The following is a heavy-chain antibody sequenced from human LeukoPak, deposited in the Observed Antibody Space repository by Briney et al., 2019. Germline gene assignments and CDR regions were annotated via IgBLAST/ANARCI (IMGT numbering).Heavy chain of an antibody. J-gene: IGHJ3*02. CDR1: GYTLTELS. Sequence: GASVKVSCKVSGYTLTELSMHWVRQAPGKGLEWMGGFDPEDGETIYAQKFQGRVTMTRDTSISTAYMELSRLRSDDTAVYYCARDYYDSSGFGAFDIWGQGTMVTVSS. CDR2: FDPEDGET. CDR3: ARDYYDSSGFGAFDI. D-gene: IGHD3-22*01. V-gene: IGHV1-24*01.